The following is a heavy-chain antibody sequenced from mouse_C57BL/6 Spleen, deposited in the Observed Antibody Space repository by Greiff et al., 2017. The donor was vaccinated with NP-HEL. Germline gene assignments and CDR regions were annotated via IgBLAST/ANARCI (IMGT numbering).Heavy chain of an antibody. D-gene: IGHD2-1*01. V-gene: IGHV5-4*01. CDR2: ISDGGSYT. CDR1: GFTFSSYA. Sequence: EVKVVESGGGLVKPGGSLKLSCAASGFTFSSYAMSWVRQTPEKRLEWVATISDGGSYTYYPDNVKGRFTISRDNAKNNLYLQMSHLKSEDTAMYYCARDGDYGNYGFAYWGQGTLVTVSA. J-gene: IGHJ3*01. CDR3: ARDGDYGNYGFAY.